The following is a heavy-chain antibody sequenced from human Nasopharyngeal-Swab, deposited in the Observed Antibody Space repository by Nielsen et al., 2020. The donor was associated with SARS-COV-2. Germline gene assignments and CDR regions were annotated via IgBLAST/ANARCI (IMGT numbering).Heavy chain of an antibody. CDR2: ISSSSSYI. CDR3: ARDGLDYDFWSAYFMDV. CDR1: GFTFNNYN. V-gene: IGHV3-21*01. Sequence: GGSLRLSCADSGFTFNNYNFNWVRQAPGKGLEWVSSISSSSSYIYYADSVKGRFTISRDNAKNSLYLQMNSLRAEDTAMYYCARDGLDYDFWSAYFMDVWGQGTTVTVSS. D-gene: IGHD3-3*01. J-gene: IGHJ6*02.